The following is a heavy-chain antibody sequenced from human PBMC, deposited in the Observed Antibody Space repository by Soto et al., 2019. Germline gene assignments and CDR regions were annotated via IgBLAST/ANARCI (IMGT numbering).Heavy chain of an antibody. J-gene: IGHJ4*02. CDR1: GGSIRSYD. D-gene: IGHD5-18*01. V-gene: IGHV4-59*08. CDR2: IYYSGSA. CDR3: VSGYPWVGFDY. Sequence: SDTMSLTCTVSGGSIRSYDWIWIRQPPGKGLEWIGYIYYSGSASYNPSLKSRVTISVDTSKNQFSLKLNYVTAAITAVHICVSGYPWVGFDYWGQGTLFTVS.